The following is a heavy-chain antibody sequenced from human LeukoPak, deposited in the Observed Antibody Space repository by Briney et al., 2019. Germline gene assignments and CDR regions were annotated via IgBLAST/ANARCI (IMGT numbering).Heavy chain of an antibody. CDR1: GFTFSSYA. Sequence: GGSLRLSCAASGFTFSSYAMSWVRQAPGKGLEWVSAISGSGGSTYYADSVKGRFTISRDNSKNTLYLQMNSLRAGDTAVYYCAKETYCSSTSCYTKEIYWGQGTLVTVSS. D-gene: IGHD2-2*02. V-gene: IGHV3-23*01. CDR3: AKETYCSSTSCYTKEIY. J-gene: IGHJ4*02. CDR2: ISGSGGST.